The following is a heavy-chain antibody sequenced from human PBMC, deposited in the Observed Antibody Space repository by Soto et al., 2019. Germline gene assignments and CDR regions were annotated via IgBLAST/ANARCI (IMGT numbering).Heavy chain of an antibody. J-gene: IGHJ4*02. Sequence: QVQLQESGPGLVKPSETLSLTCTVSGGSISSYYWSWIRQPPGKGLEWIGYIYYSGSTNYNPSLKSRVTISVDTSKNQFSLKLSSVTAADTAVYHCARARGLGGEWRDWGQGTLVTVSS. CDR3: ARARGLGGEWRD. V-gene: IGHV4-59*01. CDR1: GGSISSYY. D-gene: IGHD1-26*01. CDR2: IYYSGST.